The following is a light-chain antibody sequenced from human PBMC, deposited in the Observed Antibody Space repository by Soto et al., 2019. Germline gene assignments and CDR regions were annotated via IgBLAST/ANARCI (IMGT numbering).Light chain of an antibody. CDR2: DAS. CDR3: QQYNSSTWT. Sequence: DIQMTQSPSSLCASVGDRVTITCRASQSISSYLNWYQQKPGKAPKLLIYDASSLESGVPSRFSGSGSGTEFTLTISSLQPDDFATYYCQQYNSSTWTFGQGTKVDIK. CDR1: QSISSY. J-gene: IGKJ1*01. V-gene: IGKV1-5*01.